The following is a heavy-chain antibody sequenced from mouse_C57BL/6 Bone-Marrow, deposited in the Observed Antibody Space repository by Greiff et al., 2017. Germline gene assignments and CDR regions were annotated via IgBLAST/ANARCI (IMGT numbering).Heavy chain of an antibody. CDR2: FHPYNDDT. CDR3: ATGCSNGGYYFDY. J-gene: IGHJ2*01. Sequence: QVQLQQSGAELVKPGASVKMSCKASGYTFTTYPIEWMKQNHGKSLEWIGNFHPYNDDTKYNEKFKGKATLTVAKSSSTDYLELSRLTSDDSADYYGATGCSNGGYYFDYWGKGTTLTVSS. D-gene: IGHD2-5*01. CDR1: GYTFTTYP. V-gene: IGHV1-47*01.